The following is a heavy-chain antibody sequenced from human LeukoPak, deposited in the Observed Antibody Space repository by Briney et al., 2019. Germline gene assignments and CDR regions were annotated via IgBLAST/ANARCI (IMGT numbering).Heavy chain of an antibody. J-gene: IGHJ5*02. CDR1: GGTFSSYA. Sequence: SVKVSSKASGGTFSSYAISWVRQAPGQGLEWMGWINPNSGGTNYAQKFQGRVTMTRDTSISTAYMELSRLRSDDTAVYYCARDPTGTTFGIGWFDPWGQGTLVTVSS. CDR3: ARDPTGTTFGIGWFDP. V-gene: IGHV1-2*02. CDR2: INPNSGGT. D-gene: IGHD1-1*01.